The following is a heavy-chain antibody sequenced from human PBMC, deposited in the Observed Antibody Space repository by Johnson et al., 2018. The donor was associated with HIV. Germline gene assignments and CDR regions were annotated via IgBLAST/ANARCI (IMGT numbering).Heavy chain of an antibody. V-gene: IGHV3-7*05. Sequence: VQLVESGGGLVQPGGSLRLSCAASGFSFSSYWMSWVRQAPGKGLQWVANIKQDGNEKYYVDSVKGRFSISRDNAKNSLHLQMNSLGAEDTAVYYCARLRSCNRAFDIWGKGTMVTVSS. CDR2: IKQDGNEK. CDR3: ARLRSCNRAFDI. D-gene: IGHD2-15*01. CDR1: GFSFSSYW. J-gene: IGHJ3*02.